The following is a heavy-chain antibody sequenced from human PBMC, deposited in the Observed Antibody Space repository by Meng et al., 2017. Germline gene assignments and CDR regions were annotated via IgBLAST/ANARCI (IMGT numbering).Heavy chain of an antibody. J-gene: IGHJ4*02. D-gene: IGHD6-6*01. Sequence: QWEVPQWGAGGVRTSETRSCTCADEGGSLSGYYWSWIRQPPGRGREWIGEINHSGSTKYNPSLMSRVTISVDTSKNLFSLKLSSVTAADTAVYYCARRGIAARPFYYWGQGTLVTVSS. CDR2: INHSGST. V-gene: IGHV4-34*01. CDR3: ARRGIAARPFYY. CDR1: GGSLSGYY.